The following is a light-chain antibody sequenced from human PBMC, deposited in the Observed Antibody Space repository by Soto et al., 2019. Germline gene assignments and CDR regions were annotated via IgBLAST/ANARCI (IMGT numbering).Light chain of an antibody. CDR2: AAS. CDR1: QSVSSN. J-gene: IGKJ3*01. V-gene: IGKV1-39*01. CDR3: QQSYSTPLT. Sequence: DIQMTQSPSSLSASAGDRVTITCRASQSVSSNLNWYQQKPGKAPKLLIYAASSLQSGVPSRFGGSGSGTDFTLTISSLQPEDFATYYCQQSYSTPLTFGPGTKVDIK.